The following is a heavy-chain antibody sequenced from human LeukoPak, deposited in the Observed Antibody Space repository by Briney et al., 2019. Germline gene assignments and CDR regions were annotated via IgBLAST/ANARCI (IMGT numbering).Heavy chain of an antibody. CDR3: ARVYSSSWYYFDY. J-gene: IGHJ4*02. CDR2: ISSNGGST. V-gene: IGHV3-64*01. Sequence: GGSLRLSCAASGFTFSSYAMHWVRQAPGKGLEYVSAISSNGGSTYYANSVKGRFTISRDNSKNTLYLQMGSLRAEDMAVYYCARVYSSSWYYFDYWGQGTLDTVSS. D-gene: IGHD6-13*01. CDR1: GFTFSSYA.